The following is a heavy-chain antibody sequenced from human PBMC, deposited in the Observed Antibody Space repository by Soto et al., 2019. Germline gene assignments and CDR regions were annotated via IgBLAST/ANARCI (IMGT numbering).Heavy chain of an antibody. CDR2: ISAYNGNT. CDR1: GYTFTSYG. V-gene: IGHV1-18*01. CDR3: AREGSIVGATFFDY. Sequence: GASVKVSCXASGYTFTSYGISWVRQSPGQGLEWMGWISAYNGNTNYAQKLQGRVTMTTDTSTSTAYMELRSLRSEDTAVYYCAREGSIVGATFFDYWGQGTLVTVSS. J-gene: IGHJ4*02. D-gene: IGHD1-26*01.